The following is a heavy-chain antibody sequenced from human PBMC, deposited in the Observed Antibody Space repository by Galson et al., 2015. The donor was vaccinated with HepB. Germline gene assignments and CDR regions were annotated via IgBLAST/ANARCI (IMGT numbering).Heavy chain of an antibody. CDR2: ISYDGSNK. CDR1: GFTFSSYA. V-gene: IGHV3-30*04. J-gene: IGHJ4*02. D-gene: IGHD6-13*01. Sequence: SLRLSCAASGFTFSSYAMHWVRQAPGKGLEWVAVISYDGSNKYYADSVKGRFTISRDNSKNTLYLQMNSLRAEDTAVYYCARGGIAAAGIDYWGQGTLVTVSS. CDR3: ARGGIAAAGIDY.